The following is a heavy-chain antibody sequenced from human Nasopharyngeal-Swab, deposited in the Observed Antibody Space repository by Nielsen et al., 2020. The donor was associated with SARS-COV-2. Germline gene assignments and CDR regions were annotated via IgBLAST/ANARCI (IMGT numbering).Heavy chain of an antibody. D-gene: IGHD3-9*01. J-gene: IGHJ6*04. Sequence: GGSLRLSCAASGFVFSSYEMNWVRQAPGKGLEWVSYISTTGRNIYYADSVKGRFTVSRDNAKNSLFLQLNSLGADDTAVYYCAREGFFDSMGGMDVWGKGTTVTVSS. CDR2: ISTTGRNI. CDR3: AREGFFDSMGGMDV. V-gene: IGHV3-48*03. CDR1: GFVFSSYE.